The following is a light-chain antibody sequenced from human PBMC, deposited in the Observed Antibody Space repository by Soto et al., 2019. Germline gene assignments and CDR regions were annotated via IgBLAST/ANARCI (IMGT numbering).Light chain of an antibody. J-gene: IGLJ1*01. CDR2: DVS. V-gene: IGLV2-14*01. Sequence: QSALTQPASVSGSPGQSITISCAGTSSDVGGYNYVSWYQQHPGKAPKLMVYDVSKRPSGVSERFSSSKSGNTAALTIPGLQAEDDDDYYCSSYTSSSTLYVFGTGTQLTVL. CDR3: SSYTSSSTLYV. CDR1: SSDVGGYNY.